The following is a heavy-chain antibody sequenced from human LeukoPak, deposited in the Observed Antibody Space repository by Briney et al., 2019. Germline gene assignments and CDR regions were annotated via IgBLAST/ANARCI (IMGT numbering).Heavy chain of an antibody. CDR1: GCTFTSYD. CDR3: ARAEGAYYYYYMDV. V-gene: IGHV1-8*01. D-gene: IGHD3-16*01. CDR2: MNPNSGNT. J-gene: IGHJ6*03. Sequence: ASVKVSCKASGCTFTSYDINWVRQATGQGLEWMGWMNPNSGNTGYAQKFQGRVTMTRNTSISTAYMELSSLRSEDTAVYYCARAEGAYYYYYMDVWGKGTTVTVSS.